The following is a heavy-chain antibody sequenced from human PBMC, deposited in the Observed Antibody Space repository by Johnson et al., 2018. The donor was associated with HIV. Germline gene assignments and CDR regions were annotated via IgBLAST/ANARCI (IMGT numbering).Heavy chain of an antibody. Sequence: QVQLVESGGGVVQPGRSLRLSCAASGFTFSSYAMHWVRQAPGKGLEWVAVISYDGSNKYYADSVKGRFTISRDNSKNMLYLQMNSLRAEDTAVYYGARDEPRDNDAFDIWGQGTMVTVAS. CDR1: GFTFSSYA. CDR2: ISYDGSNK. V-gene: IGHV3-30*04. CDR3: ARDEPRDNDAFDI. J-gene: IGHJ3*02. D-gene: IGHD1-1*01.